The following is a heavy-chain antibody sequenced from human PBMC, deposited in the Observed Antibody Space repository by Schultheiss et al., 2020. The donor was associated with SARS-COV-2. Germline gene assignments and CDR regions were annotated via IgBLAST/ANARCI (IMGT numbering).Heavy chain of an antibody. CDR3: ARVPFVVLQRGFYYYYGMDV. CDR1: GFTFSSYS. CDR2: IYHSGST. J-gene: IGHJ6*02. D-gene: IGHD2-2*01. V-gene: IGHV4-4*02. Sequence: GSLSLSCAASGFTFSSYSMNWVRQAPGKGLEWIGEIYHSGSTNYNPSLKSRVTISVDTSRNQFSLKLSSLTAADTAVYYCARVPFVVLQRGFYYYYGMDVWGQGTTVTVSS.